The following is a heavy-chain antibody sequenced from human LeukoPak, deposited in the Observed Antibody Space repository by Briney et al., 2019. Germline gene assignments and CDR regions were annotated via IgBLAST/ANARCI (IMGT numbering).Heavy chain of an antibody. CDR2: ISSSGSTI. Sequence: GGSLRLSCAASGFTFSSYEMNWVRQAPGKGLEWVSYISSSGSTIHYADSVKGRFTISRDNAKNSLYLQMNSLRAEDAAVYYCASSAMVFDYWGQGTLVTVSS. CDR3: ASSAMVFDY. V-gene: IGHV3-48*03. D-gene: IGHD5-18*01. J-gene: IGHJ4*02. CDR1: GFTFSSYE.